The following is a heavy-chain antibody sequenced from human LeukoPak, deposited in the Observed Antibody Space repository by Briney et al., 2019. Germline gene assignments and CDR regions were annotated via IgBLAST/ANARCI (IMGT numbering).Heavy chain of an antibody. D-gene: IGHD4/OR15-4a*01. CDR2: MNPNSGNT. CDR1: GYTFTSYD. J-gene: IGHJ6*03. CDR3: ARGRLVDYGVYYMDV. V-gene: IGHV1-8*01. Sequence: ASVKVSCKASGYTFTSYDVNWVRQATGQGLEWMGWMNPNSGNTGYAQKLQGRGTMTRNTSISTAYMELSGLRSEDTAVYYCARGRLVDYGVYYMDVWGKGTTVTVSS.